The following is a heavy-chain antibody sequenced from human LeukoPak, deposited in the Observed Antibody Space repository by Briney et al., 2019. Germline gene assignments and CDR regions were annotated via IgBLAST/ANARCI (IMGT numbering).Heavy chain of an antibody. CDR1: DECFSSYY. CDR3: ARGLPGITTVRGLWFDP. V-gene: IGHV4-34*01. CDR2: INHSGST. J-gene: IGHJ5*02. D-gene: IGHD3-10*01. Sequence: SETLSLTCAIYDECFSSYYWTWIRQSPGKGLEYIGEINHSGSTRYNPSLKSRITISVDTSKNQFSLNRSSVTPADTAVYYCARGLPGITTVRGLWFDPWGPGSLVTVSS.